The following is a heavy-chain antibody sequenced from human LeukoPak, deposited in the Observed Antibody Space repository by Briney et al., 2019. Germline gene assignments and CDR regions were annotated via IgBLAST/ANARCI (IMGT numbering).Heavy chain of an antibody. CDR3: ARDSTVVAAAGFYYYYGMDV. V-gene: IGHV3-11*01. D-gene: IGHD6-13*01. CDR1: GFTFSDYY. CDR2: ISSSGSTI. Sequence: GGSLRLSCAASGFTFSDYYMSWIRQAPGKGLEWVSYISSSGSTIYYADSVKGRFTISRDNAKNSLYLQMNSLRAEDTAVYYCARDSTVVAAAGFYYYYGMDVWGRGTTVTVSS. J-gene: IGHJ6*02.